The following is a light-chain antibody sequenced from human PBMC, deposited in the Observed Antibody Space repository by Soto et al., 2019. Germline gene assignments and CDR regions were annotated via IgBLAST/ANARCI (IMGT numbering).Light chain of an antibody. Sequence: EIVLTQSPGTLSLSPGESATLSCKASESVYITSFAWYYQKPGQPPRLLIYGASTRATGIPDRFSGSGSGTDFVLSINRLEVEDSGMYYCQQYGASPFTFGPGTRVDIK. CDR2: GAS. CDR1: ESVYITS. J-gene: IGKJ3*01. V-gene: IGKV3-20*01. CDR3: QQYGASPFT.